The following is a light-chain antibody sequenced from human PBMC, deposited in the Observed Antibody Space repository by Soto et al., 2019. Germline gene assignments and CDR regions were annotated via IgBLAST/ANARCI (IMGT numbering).Light chain of an antibody. Sequence: DIVMTQSPLSLSVTPGQPASISCRSSQSLLAGNGYNYLDWYLQKPGQSPQLLVYLGSNRASGVPDRFSGSVSGTDFTLKIRRVEAEDVGVYYCMQALQTPLTFGGGTKVEIK. CDR1: QSLLAGNGYNY. CDR3: MQALQTPLT. V-gene: IGKV2-28*01. J-gene: IGKJ4*01. CDR2: LGS.